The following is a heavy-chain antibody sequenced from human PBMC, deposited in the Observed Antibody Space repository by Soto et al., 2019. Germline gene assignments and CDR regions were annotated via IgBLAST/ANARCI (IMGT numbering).Heavy chain of an antibody. J-gene: IGHJ5*02. Sequence: QVQLVQSGAEVKKPGASVKVSCKTSGYTFTNYYMHWVRQAPGQGLEWVGIIKCSGGETTYVQRFLGRVTMTKDTSTSTVYMEVSSLRSEDTAVYYCARGGDVVQVTAPFDHWGQGTLVTVSS. CDR1: GYTFTNYY. CDR3: ARGGDVVQVTAPFDH. CDR2: IKCSGGET. V-gene: IGHV1-46*03. D-gene: IGHD2-21*02.